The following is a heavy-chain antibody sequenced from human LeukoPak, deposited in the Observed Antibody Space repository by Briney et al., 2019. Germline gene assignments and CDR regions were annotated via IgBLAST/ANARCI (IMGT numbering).Heavy chain of an antibody. J-gene: IGHJ4*02. CDR1: GFTFSIYV. V-gene: IGHV3-23*01. CDR2: ISVRGNST. Sequence: PGGTLRLSCAASGFTFSIYVMTWVRQAPGKGLDWVSTISVRGNSTYYADSVKGRFTIPSHNSKNTLHLQMNSLRADDTAVYYCAKASSGSSFDFWGQGTLVTVSS. CDR3: AKASSGSSFDF. D-gene: IGHD6-19*01.